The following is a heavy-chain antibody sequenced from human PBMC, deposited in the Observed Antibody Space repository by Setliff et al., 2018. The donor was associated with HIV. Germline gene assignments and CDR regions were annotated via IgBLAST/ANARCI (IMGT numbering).Heavy chain of an antibody. Sequence: SETLSLTCTVSGGSISSSSYYWGWIRQPPGKGLEWIGSIYYSGSPYYNPSLKSRVTISVDTSRHQFSLKLSSVTAADTAVYYCARTAGYCSGGSCSDYWGQGTLVTVSS. CDR1: GGSISSSSYY. CDR2: IYYSGSP. V-gene: IGHV4-39*01. J-gene: IGHJ4*02. CDR3: ARTAGYCSGGSCSDY. D-gene: IGHD2-15*01.